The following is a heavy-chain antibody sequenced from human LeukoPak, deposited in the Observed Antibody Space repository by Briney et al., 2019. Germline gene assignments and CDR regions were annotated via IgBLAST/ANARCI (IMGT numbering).Heavy chain of an antibody. V-gene: IGHV4-39*07. J-gene: IGHJ4*02. Sequence: GSLRLSCAASGFTFSSYEMNWVRQAPGKGLEWIGSIYYSGSTYYNPSLKSRVTISVDTSKNQFSLKLSSVTAADTAVYYCARTIVGANWGTFDYWGQGTLVTVSS. D-gene: IGHD1-26*01. CDR1: GFTFSSYE. CDR2: IYYSGST. CDR3: ARTIVGANWGTFDY.